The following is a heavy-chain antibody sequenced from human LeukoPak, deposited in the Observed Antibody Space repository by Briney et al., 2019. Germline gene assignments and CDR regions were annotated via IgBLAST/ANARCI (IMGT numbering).Heavy chain of an antibody. CDR1: GFTFSSYS. Sequence: AGGSLRLSCAASGFTFSSYSMNWVRQAPGKGLEWVSSISSSSYIYYADSVKGRFTIPRDNAKNSLYLQMNSLRAEDTAVYYCARGFNDWPTQLDDYWGQGTLVTVSS. V-gene: IGHV3-21*01. CDR2: ISSSSYI. CDR3: ARGFNDWPTQLDDY. D-gene: IGHD1-1*01. J-gene: IGHJ4*02.